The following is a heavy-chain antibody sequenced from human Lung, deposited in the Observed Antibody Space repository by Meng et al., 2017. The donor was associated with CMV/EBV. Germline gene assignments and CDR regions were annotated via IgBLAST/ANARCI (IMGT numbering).Heavy chain of an antibody. J-gene: IGHJ4*02. CDR2: ISGNGGVT. CDR1: GFTFNTYA. Sequence: GGSXRLXXAASGFTFNTYAMTWVRQAPGRGLESVSIISGNGGVTYYADSVKGRFTISRDNSKNTVYLQMNSLRAEDTAVYYCAKDLRDIVVLVGARVHWGQGTLVXVSS. D-gene: IGHD2-15*01. V-gene: IGHV3-23*01. CDR3: AKDLRDIVVLVGARVH.